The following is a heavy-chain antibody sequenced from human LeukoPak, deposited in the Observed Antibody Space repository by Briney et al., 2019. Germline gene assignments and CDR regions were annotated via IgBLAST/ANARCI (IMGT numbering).Heavy chain of an antibody. CDR2: INPNSGDT. V-gene: IGHV1-2*06. Sequence: ASVKVSCKASGYTFTSYHMHWVRQAPGQGLEWMGRINPNSGDTNYAQKFQGRVAMARDTSISTAFMELTRLRSDDTAVYYCARDYCSSTSCLFDYWGQGTLVTVSS. CDR3: ARDYCSSTSCLFDY. CDR1: GYTFTSYH. J-gene: IGHJ4*02. D-gene: IGHD2-2*01.